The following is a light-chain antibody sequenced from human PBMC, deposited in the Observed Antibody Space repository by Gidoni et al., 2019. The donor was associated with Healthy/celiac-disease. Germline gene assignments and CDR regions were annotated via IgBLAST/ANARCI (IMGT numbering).Light chain of an antibody. Sequence: DIVMNQSPDSLAVSLGERATINCKSSQSVLYSSNNKNYLAWYQQKPGQPPKLLIYWASTRESGVPDRFRGSGSGTAFPLTISSLQAEDVAVYYCQQYYSTPLTFGGGTKVEIK. V-gene: IGKV4-1*01. CDR1: QSVLYSSNNKNY. J-gene: IGKJ4*01. CDR3: QQYYSTPLT. CDR2: WAS.